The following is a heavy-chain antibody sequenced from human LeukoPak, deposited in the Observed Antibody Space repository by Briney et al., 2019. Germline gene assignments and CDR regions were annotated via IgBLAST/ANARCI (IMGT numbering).Heavy chain of an antibody. CDR1: GFTFSSFS. Sequence: GGSLRLSCAASGFTFSSFSMNWVRQAPGKGLEWVSSISSGGDYKHYADSVKGRLTISRDNAKNSLFLQMNSLRAEDTAVYYCAKDLYSSGWQPLGFDYWGQGTLVTVSS. V-gene: IGHV3-21*01. CDR3: AKDLYSSGWQPLGFDY. CDR2: ISSGGDYK. J-gene: IGHJ4*02. D-gene: IGHD6-19*01.